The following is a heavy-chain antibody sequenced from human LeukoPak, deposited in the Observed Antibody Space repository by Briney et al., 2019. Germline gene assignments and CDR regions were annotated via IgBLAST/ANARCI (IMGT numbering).Heavy chain of an antibody. CDR3: ARRIAAAGTVRNWFDP. V-gene: IGHV1-46*01. CDR2: INPSGGST. D-gene: IGHD6-13*01. Sequence: VASVKVSCKASGYTFTSYYMHWVRQAPGQGLEWMGIINPSGGSTSYAQKFRGRVPMTRDMSTSTVYMELSSLRSEDTDVYYCARRIAAAGTVRNWFDPWGQGTLVTVSS. CDR1: GYTFTSYY. J-gene: IGHJ5*02.